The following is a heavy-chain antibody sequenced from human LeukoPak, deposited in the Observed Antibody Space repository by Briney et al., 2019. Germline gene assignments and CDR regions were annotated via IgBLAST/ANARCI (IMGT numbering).Heavy chain of an antibody. J-gene: IGHJ4*02. D-gene: IGHD6-13*01. CDR3: ARSLPYGTTWYGRSDF. V-gene: IGHV3-7*03. CDR2: IRQDGDTK. CDR1: GFTFSSYW. Sequence: GGSLRLSCAASGFTFSSYWMHWVRQAPGKGLEWVANIRQDGDTKYYVDSVKGRFTISRDNAMNSLYLQMNSLRAEDTAIYYCARSLPYGTTWYGRSDFWGQGTLVTVSS.